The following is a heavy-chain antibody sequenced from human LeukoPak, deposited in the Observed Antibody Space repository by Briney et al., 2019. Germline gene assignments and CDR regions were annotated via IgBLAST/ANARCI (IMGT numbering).Heavy chain of an antibody. CDR1: GGSISSGSYY. V-gene: IGHV4-61*02. J-gene: IGHJ6*02. CDR2: IYTSGST. D-gene: IGHD1-26*01. CDR3: ARAPYSGSYWVKSYYYYGMDV. Sequence: SETLSLTCTVSGGSISSGSYYWSWIRQPAGKGLEWIGRIYTSGSTNYNPSLKSRVTISVDTSKNQFSLKLSSVTAADTAVYYCARAPYSGSYWVKSYYYYGMDVWGQGTTVTVSS.